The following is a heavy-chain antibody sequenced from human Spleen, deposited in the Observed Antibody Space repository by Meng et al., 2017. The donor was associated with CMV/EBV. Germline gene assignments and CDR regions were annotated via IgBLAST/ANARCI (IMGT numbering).Heavy chain of an antibody. CDR2: ISSGGTYI. J-gene: IGHJ4*02. V-gene: IGHV3-21*06. D-gene: IGHD1-14*01. Sequence: GESLKISCTASGFTFSSYSMNWVRQVPGKGLEWVSSISSGGTYISYADSVKGRFTISRDNAKNSLSLQMNGLRAEDTALYYCARDKNLNQYYFDCWGQGTLVTVSS. CDR3: ARDKNLNQYYFDC. CDR1: GFTFSSYS.